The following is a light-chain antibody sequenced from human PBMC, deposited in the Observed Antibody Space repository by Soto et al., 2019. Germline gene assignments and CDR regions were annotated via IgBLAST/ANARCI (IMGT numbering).Light chain of an antibody. Sequence: DIQMTQSPSSVSASVGDRVTITCRASQGISSWLAWYEQKPGKAPNLLIYDASTLQSGVPSRFSGSVSGTDFTLTISSLQPEDFASYYCQQADTIPLTFGGGTKVEIK. V-gene: IGKV1-12*01. CDR1: QGISSW. CDR3: QQADTIPLT. CDR2: DAS. J-gene: IGKJ4*01.